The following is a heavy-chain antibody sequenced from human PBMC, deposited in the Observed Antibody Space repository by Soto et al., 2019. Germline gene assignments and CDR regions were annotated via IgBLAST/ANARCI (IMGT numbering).Heavy chain of an antibody. V-gene: IGHV1-18*04. CDR3: ARVGRSGSYRTKYYFDY. D-gene: IGHD1-26*01. CDR1: GYTVTSYG. Sequence: PEASVKVSCKASGYTVTSYGISWVRQAPGQGLEWMGWISAYNGNTNYAQKLQGRVTMTTDTSTSTAYMELRSLRSDDTAVYYCARVGRSGSYRTKYYFDYWGQGTLVTVSS. CDR2: ISAYNGNT. J-gene: IGHJ4*02.